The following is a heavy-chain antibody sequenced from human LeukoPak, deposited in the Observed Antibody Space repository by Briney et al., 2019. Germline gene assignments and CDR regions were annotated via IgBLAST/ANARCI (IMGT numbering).Heavy chain of an antibody. CDR3: AREGYYASGGYYEHDAFDI. CDR1: GGSISSGGYY. Sequence: SETLSLTCTVSGGSISSGGYYWSWIRQPPGKGLEWIGYKYYSGSTNYNPSLKSRVTMSVDTSKNQFSLKLTSVTAADTAVYYCAREGYYASGGYYEHDAFDIWGQGTVVTVSS. CDR2: KYYSGST. J-gene: IGHJ3*02. V-gene: IGHV4-61*08. D-gene: IGHD3-22*01.